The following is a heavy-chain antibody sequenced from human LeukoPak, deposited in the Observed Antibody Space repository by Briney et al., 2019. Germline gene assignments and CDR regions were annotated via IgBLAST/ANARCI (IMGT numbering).Heavy chain of an antibody. J-gene: IGHJ4*02. V-gene: IGHV4-39*01. CDR1: GGSISSSSYY. Sequence: PSETLSLTCTVSGGSISSSSYYWGWIRQPPGKGLEWIGSIYYSGSTYYNPSLKSRVTISVDTSKNQFSLKLSSVTAADTAVYYCARGQQQLVYYFDYWGQGTLVTVSS. CDR2: IYYSGST. D-gene: IGHD6-13*01. CDR3: ARGQQQLVYYFDY.